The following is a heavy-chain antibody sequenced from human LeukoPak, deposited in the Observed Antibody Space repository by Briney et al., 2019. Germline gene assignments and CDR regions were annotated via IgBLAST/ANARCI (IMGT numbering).Heavy chain of an antibody. CDR1: GGSISSYY. J-gene: IGHJ3*02. D-gene: IGHD5-12*01. Sequence: SETLSLTCTVSGGSISSYYWNWIRQPPGKGLGWIGYIYYSGSTNFNPSLRSRVTISVDTSKNQFSLKLRSVTAADTAMYYCARDKIGGYGPDAFDIWGQGTMVTVSS. CDR3: ARDKIGGYGPDAFDI. V-gene: IGHV4-59*01. CDR2: IYYSGST.